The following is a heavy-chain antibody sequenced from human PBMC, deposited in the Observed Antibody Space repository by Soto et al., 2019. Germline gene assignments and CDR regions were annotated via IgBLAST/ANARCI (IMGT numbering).Heavy chain of an antibody. J-gene: IGHJ5*01. CDR2: IIPIFGTA. CDR3: ARVRDYGSGSYYDS. Sequence: QVQLVQSGAEVKKPGSSVKVSCKASGGTFSRYAITWVRQAPGQGLEWMGGIIPIFGTANYALKFQGRVTITADESTSTAYMELSSLRFEDTAVYYCARVRDYGSGSYYDSWGQGTLVTVSS. CDR1: GGTFSRYA. V-gene: IGHV1-69*01. D-gene: IGHD3-10*01.